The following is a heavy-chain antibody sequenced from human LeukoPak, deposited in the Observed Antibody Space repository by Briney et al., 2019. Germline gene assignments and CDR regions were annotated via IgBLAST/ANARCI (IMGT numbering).Heavy chain of an antibody. CDR2: LNKDGIEK. Sequence: GGSLRLSCATSGFTLRSSWMSWVRQAPGKGLEWVATLNKDGIEKYYVDSVKGRFTISRDNAKNSLYLQMNSLRAEDTAVYYCARDERWGQGTLVTVSA. CDR1: GFTLRSSW. J-gene: IGHJ4*02. V-gene: IGHV3-7*01. CDR3: ARDER.